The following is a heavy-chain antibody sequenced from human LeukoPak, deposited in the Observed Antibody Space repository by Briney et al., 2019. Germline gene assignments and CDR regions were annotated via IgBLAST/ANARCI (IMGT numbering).Heavy chain of an antibody. CDR1: GFTFDDYT. CDR2: ISWDGGST. J-gene: IGHJ6*02. Sequence: PGGSLRLSCAASGFTFDDYTMHWVRQAPGKGLEWVSLISWDGGSTYYADSVKGRFTISRDNSKNSLYLQMNSLRTEDTALYYCAKEYCSSTSCAYYYYGMDVWGQGTTVTVSS. D-gene: IGHD2-2*01. V-gene: IGHV3-43*01. CDR3: AKEYCSSTSCAYYYYGMDV.